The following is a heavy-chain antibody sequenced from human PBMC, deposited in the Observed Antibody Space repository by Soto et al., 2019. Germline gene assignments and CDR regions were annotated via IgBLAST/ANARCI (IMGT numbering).Heavy chain of an antibody. CDR2: IYHSGST. CDR3: ARAGIVQVSDAMDV. J-gene: IGHJ6*02. Sequence: SETLSLTCTVSGGSIGGGSWSWIRQSPGKGLDFIGYIYHSGSTNYNPSLKSRVTISMDTSKNQFSLRLSSVTAADTAVYYCARAGIVQVSDAMDVWGQGTTVTVSS. V-gene: IGHV4-59*01. D-gene: IGHD2-8*01. CDR1: GGSIGGGS.